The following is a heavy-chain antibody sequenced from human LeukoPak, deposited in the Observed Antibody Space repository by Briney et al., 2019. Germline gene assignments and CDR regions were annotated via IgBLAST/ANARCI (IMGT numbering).Heavy chain of an antibody. J-gene: IGHJ6*02. CDR3: ASFYDYYDSSGYYDYYYGMDV. D-gene: IGHD3-22*01. Sequence: KTGGSLRLSCAASGFTFSSYSMNWVRQAPGKGLEWVSSISSSSSYIYYADSVKGRFTISRDNAKNSLYLQMNSLRAEDTAVYYCASFYDYYDSSGYYDYYYGMDVWGQGTTVTVSS. V-gene: IGHV3-21*01. CDR1: GFTFSSYS. CDR2: ISSSSSYI.